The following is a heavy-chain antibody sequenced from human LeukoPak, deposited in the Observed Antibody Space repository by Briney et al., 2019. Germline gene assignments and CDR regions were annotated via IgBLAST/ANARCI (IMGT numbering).Heavy chain of an antibody. Sequence: GGSLRLSCAASGFTFSNYWMSWVRQAPGKGLEWVAKIKQDGSKKYYVDSVKGRFTISRDNAKNSLSLQMNSLRAEDTAVYYCARDQGYCTSASCRGDAFDVWGQGSMISVSS. CDR2: IKQDGSKK. V-gene: IGHV3-7*01. CDR3: ARDQGYCTSASCRGDAFDV. CDR1: GFTFSNYW. J-gene: IGHJ3*01. D-gene: IGHD2-2*01.